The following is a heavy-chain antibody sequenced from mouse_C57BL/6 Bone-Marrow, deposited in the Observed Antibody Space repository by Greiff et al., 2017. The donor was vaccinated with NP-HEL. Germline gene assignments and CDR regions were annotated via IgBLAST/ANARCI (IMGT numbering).Heavy chain of an antibody. J-gene: IGHJ4*01. CDR1: GYSFTSYY. CDR2: IYPGSGNT. D-gene: IGHD2-4*01. V-gene: IGHV1-66*01. CDR3: ARGDDYPLYAMDY. Sequence: QVQLQQSGPELVKPGASVKISCKASGYSFTSYYIHWVKQRPGQGLEWIGWIYPGSGNTKYNEKFKGKATLTADTSSSTAYMQLRSLTSEDSAVDYCARGDDYPLYAMDYWGQGTAVTVSS.